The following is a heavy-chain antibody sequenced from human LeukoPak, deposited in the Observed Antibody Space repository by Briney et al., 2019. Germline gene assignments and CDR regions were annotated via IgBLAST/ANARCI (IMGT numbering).Heavy chain of an antibody. CDR1: GFTFSSYS. V-gene: IGHV3-21*01. J-gene: IGHJ4*02. D-gene: IGHD3-22*01. Sequence: GGSLRLSCAASGFTFSSYSMNWVRQAPGKGLEWVSSISSSSSYIYYADSVKGRFTISRDNSKNTLYLQMDSLKTEDTAVYYCARHRGPSLHSSGYFDYWGQGTLVTVSS. CDR2: ISSSSSYI. CDR3: ARHRGPSLHSSGYFDY.